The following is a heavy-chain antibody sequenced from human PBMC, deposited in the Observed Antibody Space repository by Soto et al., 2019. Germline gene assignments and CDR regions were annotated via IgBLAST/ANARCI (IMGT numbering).Heavy chain of an antibody. V-gene: IGHV3-15*01. CDR3: TTVLATDGEFDY. J-gene: IGHJ4*02. CDR2: IKSEVKGGTT. D-gene: IGHD6-13*01. Sequence: EVQLVESGGGLVKPGGSLRLSCAASGFTFSNAWMSWVRQAPGKGLVWVGRIKSEVKGGTTDYAAPVKGRFTISRDDSKSTLYLQMNSLKTEDTALYYCTTVLATDGEFDYWGQGTLVTVPS. CDR1: GFTFSNAW.